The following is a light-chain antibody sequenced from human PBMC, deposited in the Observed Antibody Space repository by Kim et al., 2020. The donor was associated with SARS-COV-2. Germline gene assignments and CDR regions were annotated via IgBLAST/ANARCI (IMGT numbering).Light chain of an antibody. CDR1: SGSIGDNY. V-gene: IGLV6-57*03. CDR2: EDD. J-gene: IGLJ2*01. Sequence: GRTVTISCTRRSGSIGDNYVQWYQQRPGGAPTTLIYEDDERPSGVPDRFSGSIDSSSNSASLTSSGLKTEDEADYYGQSYNRSNVIFGGGTQLTVL. CDR3: QSYNRSNVI.